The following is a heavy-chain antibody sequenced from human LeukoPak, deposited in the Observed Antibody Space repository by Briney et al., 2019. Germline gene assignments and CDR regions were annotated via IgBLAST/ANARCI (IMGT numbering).Heavy chain of an antibody. V-gene: IGHV4-34*01. CDR3: AIPRYYYGSGSYYRGSYFDY. CDR1: GGSFSGYY. Sequence: SETLSLTCAVYGGSFSGYYWSWIRQPPGKGLEWIGEINHSGSTNYNPSLTSRVTISVDTSKTQFSLKLSSVTAADTAVYYCAIPRYYYGSGSYYRGSYFDYWGQGTLVTVSS. D-gene: IGHD3-10*01. J-gene: IGHJ4*02. CDR2: INHSGST.